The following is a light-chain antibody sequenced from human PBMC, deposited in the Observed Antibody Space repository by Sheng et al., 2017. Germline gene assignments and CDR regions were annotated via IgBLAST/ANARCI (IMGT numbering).Light chain of an antibody. CDR3: SSFSTNRIPV. CDR2: AVS. Sequence: QLALTQPASVSGSPGQSISISCTGTSSDVGYYNFVSWYQQHPGKAPKLMIYAVSNRPSGVSDRFSGSKSGNTASLTISGLQAEDEADYYCSSFSTNRIPVFGGGTKLTVL. J-gene: IGLJ3*02. CDR1: SSDVGYYNF. V-gene: IGLV2-14*01.